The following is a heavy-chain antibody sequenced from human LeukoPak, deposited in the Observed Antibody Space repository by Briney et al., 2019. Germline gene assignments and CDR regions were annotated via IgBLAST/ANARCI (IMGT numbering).Heavy chain of an antibody. CDR3: AKGILDFWSAFDY. V-gene: IGHV3-21*04. J-gene: IGHJ4*02. Sequence: GGSLRLSCAASGFTFSSYSMNWVRQAPGKGLEWVSSISSSSSYIYYADSVKGRFTISRDNAKNSLYLQMNSLRAEDTAVYYCAKGILDFWSAFDYWGQGTLVTVSS. CDR2: ISSSSSYI. D-gene: IGHD3-3*01. CDR1: GFTFSSYS.